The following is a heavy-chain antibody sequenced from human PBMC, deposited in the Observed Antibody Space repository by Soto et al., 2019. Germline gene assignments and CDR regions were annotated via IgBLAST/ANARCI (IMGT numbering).Heavy chain of an antibody. V-gene: IGHV1-3*04. J-gene: IGHJ5*02. CDR3: ARNVVYFGP. D-gene: IGHD2-15*01. Sequence: QVQLVQSGPEVKKPGASVKVSCKASGYTFTRYAIHWVRQAPGQGLEWMGWINTGNGNSHYSQKLQGRVTFTRDTSATTGFMELTGLWPEDTAIYGCARNVVYFGPWGQGPLVTVAS. CDR2: INTGNGNS. CDR1: GYTFTRYA.